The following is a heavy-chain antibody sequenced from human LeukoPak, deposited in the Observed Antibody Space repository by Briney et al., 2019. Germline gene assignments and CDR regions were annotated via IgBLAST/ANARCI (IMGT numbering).Heavy chain of an antibody. CDR3: AKVFWAGAYCGGDCFAAFDI. V-gene: IGHV3-43*02. CDR2: ISGDGGST. CDR1: GFTFDDYA. Sequence: PGGSLRLSCAAFGFTFDDYAMHWVRQAPGKGLEWVSLISGDGGSTYYADSVKGRFTISRDNSKNSLYLQMNSLRTEDTALYYCAKVFWAGAYCGGDCFAAFDIWGQGTMVTVSS. J-gene: IGHJ3*02. D-gene: IGHD2-21*02.